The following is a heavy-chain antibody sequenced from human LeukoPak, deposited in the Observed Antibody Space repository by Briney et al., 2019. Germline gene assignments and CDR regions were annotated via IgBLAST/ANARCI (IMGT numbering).Heavy chain of an antibody. V-gene: IGHV3-7*01. D-gene: IGHD2-15*01. CDR3: ARDPDCSGGSCYGPFDY. J-gene: IGHJ4*02. CDR2: IKQDGSEK. Sequence: PGGSLRLSCAASGFTFSSYAMSWVRQAPGKGLEWVANIKQDGSEKYYVDSVKGRFTISRDNAKNSLYLQMNSLRAEDTAVYYCARDPDCSGGSCYGPFDYWGQGTLVTVSS. CDR1: GFTFSSYA.